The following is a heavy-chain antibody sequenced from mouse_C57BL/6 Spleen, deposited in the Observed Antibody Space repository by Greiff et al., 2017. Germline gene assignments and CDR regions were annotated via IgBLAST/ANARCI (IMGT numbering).Heavy chain of an antibody. Sequence: VQLQQPGAELVRPGSSVKLSCKASGYTFTSYWMDWVKQRPGQGLEWIGNIYPSDSETHYNQKFKDKATLTVDKSSSTAYMQLSSLTSEDSAVYYCARGWSGRDDWGQGTSVTVSS. J-gene: IGHJ4*01. CDR3: ARGWSGRDD. CDR1: GYTFTSYW. V-gene: IGHV1-61*01. D-gene: IGHD2-3*01. CDR2: IYPSDSET.